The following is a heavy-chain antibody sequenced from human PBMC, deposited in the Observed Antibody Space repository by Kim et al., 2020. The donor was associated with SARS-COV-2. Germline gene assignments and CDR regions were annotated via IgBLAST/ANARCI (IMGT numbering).Heavy chain of an antibody. J-gene: IGHJ3*02. V-gene: IGHV3-48*02. CDR1: GFTFSAYD. CDR2: ITKSSTTI. D-gene: IGHD3-16*01. Sequence: GGSLRLSCATSGFTFSAYDMNWVRQAPGKGLEWLSFITKSSTTIYYADSVEGRFTISRDNAKNALFLQMNSLRDEDTALYYCARDRMGGASDMWGQGTVV. CDR3: ARDRMGGASDM.